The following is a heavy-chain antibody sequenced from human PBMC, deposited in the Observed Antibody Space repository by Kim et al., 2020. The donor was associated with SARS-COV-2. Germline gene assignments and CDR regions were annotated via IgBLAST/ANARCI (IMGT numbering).Heavy chain of an antibody. CDR1: GFTFSSYT. V-gene: IGHV3-48*04. J-gene: IGHJ6*02. CDR2: ISSGSTNI. CDR3: ARDIIEPLYYYYGMDV. Sequence: GGSLRLSCAVSGFTFSSYTMNWVRQAPGKGLEWVSYISSGSTNIYYADSVRGRFTISRDNAKNSLYLQMNSLRAEDTAVYFCARDIIEPLYYYYGMDVWGQGTTVTVSS.